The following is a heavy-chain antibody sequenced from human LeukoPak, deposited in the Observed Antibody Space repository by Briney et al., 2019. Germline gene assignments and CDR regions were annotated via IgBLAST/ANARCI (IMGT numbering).Heavy chain of an antibody. CDR3: ASRPFETTVVPWDFY. J-gene: IGHJ4*02. CDR2: IRPMNSDV. CDR1: GYNFNTYW. Sequence: GESLKISCKGSGYNFNTYWVAWVRQLPGKGLEWMGIIRPMNSDVSYSPSFQGQVAISAGRSINTAYLQWSSLTASDTAMYYCASRPFETTVVPWDFYWGQGTQVTVSS. V-gene: IGHV5-51*01. D-gene: IGHD4-17*01.